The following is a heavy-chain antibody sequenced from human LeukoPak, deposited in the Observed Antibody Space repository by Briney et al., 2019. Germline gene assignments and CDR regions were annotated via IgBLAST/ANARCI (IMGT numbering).Heavy chain of an antibody. D-gene: IGHD2-15*01. CDR3: ARTVSCSGGSCYSADY. CDR2: ISSSGTYK. V-gene: IGHV3-21*01. J-gene: IGHJ4*02. CDR1: SHISGHYC. Sequence: PGGSLRPCTVPASHISGHYCSNVLRQAPGKGLEWVSSISSSGTYKYYADSVKGRFTISRDNAKNSLFLQMNSPSDEVTDVYYCARTVSCSGGSCYSADYWGQGTLVTVSS.